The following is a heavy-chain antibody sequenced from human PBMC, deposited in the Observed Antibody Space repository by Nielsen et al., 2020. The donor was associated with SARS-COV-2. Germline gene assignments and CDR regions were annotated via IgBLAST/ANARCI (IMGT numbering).Heavy chain of an antibody. CDR3: ARDALKLLWFGELSTVGAFDI. D-gene: IGHD3-10*01. CDR1: GFTFGSYA. J-gene: IGHJ3*02. V-gene: IGHV3-23*01. Sequence: GESLKISCAASGFTFGSYAMSWVRQAPGRGLEWVSAISNSGNSTYYADSVKGRFTISRDNSKSTLYLQMNSLRAEDTAVYYCARDALKLLWFGELSTVGAFDIWGQGTMVTVSS. CDR2: ISNSGNST.